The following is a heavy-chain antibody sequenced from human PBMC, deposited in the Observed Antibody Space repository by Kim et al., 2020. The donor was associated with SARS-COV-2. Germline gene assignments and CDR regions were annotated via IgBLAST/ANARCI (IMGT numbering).Heavy chain of an antibody. Sequence: SETLSLTCSVSGDSISNRNYYWVWIRQRPGKGLEWVASFYFTGSTYYRPSLKSRLTISVDTSKSQFSLRLSSVTAADTAFYYCARRRNYFDSWGQGLLVTVPS. V-gene: IGHV4-39*01. J-gene: IGHJ4*02. CDR3: ARRRNYFDS. CDR1: GDSISNRNYY. CDR2: FYFTGST.